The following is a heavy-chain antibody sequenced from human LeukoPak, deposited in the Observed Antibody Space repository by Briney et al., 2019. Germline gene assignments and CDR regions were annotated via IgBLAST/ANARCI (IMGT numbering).Heavy chain of an antibody. J-gene: IGHJ4*02. Sequence: GGSLRLSCAASRFTFSGYYMSWIRQAPGKGLEWVSYISSSSSYTNYADSVKGRFTISRDNARNSLYLQMNSLRAEDTAVYSCARDCSSTSCYWDYWGQGTLVTVSS. CDR1: RFTFSGYY. CDR3: ARDCSSTSCYWDY. D-gene: IGHD2-2*01. CDR2: ISSSSSYT. V-gene: IGHV3-11*06.